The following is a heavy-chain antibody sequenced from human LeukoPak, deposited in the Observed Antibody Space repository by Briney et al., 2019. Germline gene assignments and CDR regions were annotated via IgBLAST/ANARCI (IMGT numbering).Heavy chain of an antibody. Sequence: PSETLSLTCAVYGGSFSGYYWSWIRQPPGKGLEWIGEINHSGSTNYNPSLKSRVTISADTSKNQFSLKLSSVTAADTAVYYCARRRFSSWYGHWGQGTLVTVSS. J-gene: IGHJ4*02. CDR3: ARRRFSSWYGH. CDR1: GGSFSGYY. V-gene: IGHV4-34*01. CDR2: INHSGST. D-gene: IGHD6-13*01.